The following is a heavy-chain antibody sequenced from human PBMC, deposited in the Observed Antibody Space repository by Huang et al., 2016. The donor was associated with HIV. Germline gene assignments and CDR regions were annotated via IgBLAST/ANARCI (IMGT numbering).Heavy chain of an antibody. CDR2: STPNTGNP. D-gene: IGHD5-12*01. CDR3: ARDSGYDRYFDY. V-gene: IGHV7-4-1*02. Sequence: QVQLVQSGSELKKPGASVKVSCKVSGYTFTDYQRSWVRQAPGQGLEWSGGSTPNTGNPTSAQCFTGRFVFSLDTSVSTAYLQISSLKAEDTAVYFCARDSGYDRYFDYWGQGTLVTVSS. J-gene: IGHJ4*02. CDR1: GYTFTDYQ.